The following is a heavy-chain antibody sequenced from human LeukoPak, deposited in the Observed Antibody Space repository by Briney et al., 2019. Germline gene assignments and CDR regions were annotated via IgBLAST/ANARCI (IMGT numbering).Heavy chain of an antibody. D-gene: IGHD2-15*01. Sequence: SETLSLTCAVYGGSISSSSYYWGWIRQPPGKGLEWIGSIYYSGSTYYNPSLKSRVTISVDTSKNQFSLKLSSVTAADTAVYYCAREIGCSGGSCYYFDYWGQGTLVTVSS. CDR3: AREIGCSGGSCYYFDY. J-gene: IGHJ4*02. V-gene: IGHV4-39*07. CDR1: GGSISSSSYY. CDR2: IYYSGST.